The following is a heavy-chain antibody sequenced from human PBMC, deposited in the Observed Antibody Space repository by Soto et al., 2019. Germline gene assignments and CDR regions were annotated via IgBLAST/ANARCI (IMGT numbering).Heavy chain of an antibody. CDR2: IWTSGST. Sequence: QVQLQESGPGLAKPSETLSLTCNVSGDSMSKYYWSWVRQPAGKGLEWIGRIWTSGSTNYNPSLKSRVTMSIDTSNKHFSLDLKSVTAADTAVYYCARTVGAAYYFDFWGQGVLVTVSS. V-gene: IGHV4-4*07. D-gene: IGHD3-16*01. CDR3: ARTVGAAYYFDF. J-gene: IGHJ4*02. CDR1: GDSMSKYY.